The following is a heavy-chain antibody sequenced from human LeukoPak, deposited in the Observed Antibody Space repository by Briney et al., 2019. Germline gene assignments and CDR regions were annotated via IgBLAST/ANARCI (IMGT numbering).Heavy chain of an antibody. Sequence: SVKVSCKASGGTFSSYAISWVRQAPGQGLEWMGGIIPIFGTANYAQKFQGRVTITTDESTSTAYMELSSLRSEDTAVYYCARSYYSGYELYCFDYWGQGTLVTVSS. J-gene: IGHJ4*02. CDR1: GGTFSSYA. V-gene: IGHV1-69*05. CDR3: ARSYYSGYELYCFDY. D-gene: IGHD5-12*01. CDR2: IIPIFGTA.